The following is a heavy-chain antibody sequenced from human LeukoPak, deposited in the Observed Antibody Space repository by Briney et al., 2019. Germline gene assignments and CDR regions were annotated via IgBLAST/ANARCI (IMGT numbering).Heavy chain of an antibody. CDR3: ARAGWWELPRSAFDL. Sequence: GGSLRLSCAASEFSFSNYAMSWVRQAPGKGLEWVSAISGSGGSTYYADSVKARFTISRDNAKNSLYLQMNSLRAEDTAVYYCARAGWWELPRSAFDLWGQGTMVTVSS. D-gene: IGHD1-26*01. CDR2: ISGSGGST. CDR1: EFSFSNYA. J-gene: IGHJ3*01. V-gene: IGHV3-23*01.